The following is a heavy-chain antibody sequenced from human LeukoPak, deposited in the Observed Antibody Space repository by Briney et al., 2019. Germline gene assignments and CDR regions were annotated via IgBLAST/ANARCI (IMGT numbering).Heavy chain of an antibody. CDR3: ARVDYGSGCDS. CDR1: GFTFSSYS. V-gene: IGHV3-64*01. CDR2: ISSNGDST. Sequence: GGSLRLSCVVPGFTFSSYSMHWVRQAPGKGLEFVSAISSNGDSTYYANSVKGRFTISRDISKNTLYPQMGSLRPEDMAVYYCARVDYGSGCDSWGQGTLVTVSS. D-gene: IGHD6-19*01. J-gene: IGHJ4*02.